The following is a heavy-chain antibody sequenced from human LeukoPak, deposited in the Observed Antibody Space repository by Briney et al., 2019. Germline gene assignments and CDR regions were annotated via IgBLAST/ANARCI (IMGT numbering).Heavy chain of an antibody. CDR2: IYPDDSDT. CDR1: GYSFGNRW. J-gene: IGHJ6*02. CDR3: ARGAYGSGSYYSYYGMDV. V-gene: IGHV5-51*01. D-gene: IGHD3-10*01. Sequence: GESLKISCKGSGYSFGNRWIGWVRQMPGKGLERMGIIYPDDSDTIYSPSFEGQVTISADKSISTAYLQWSSLKASDTAMYYCARGAYGSGSYYSYYGMDVWGQGTTVTVSS.